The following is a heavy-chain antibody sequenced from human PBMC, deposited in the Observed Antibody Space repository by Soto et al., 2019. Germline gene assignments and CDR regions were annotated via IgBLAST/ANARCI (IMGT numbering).Heavy chain of an antibody. CDR3: ARTMIVVAITPYNWFDP. J-gene: IGHJ5*02. D-gene: IGHD3-22*01. Sequence: SETLSLTCTVSGGSISSGGYYWSWIRQHPGKGLEWIGYIYYSGSTYYNPSLKSRVTISVDTSKNQFSLKLSSVTAADTAVYYCARTMIVVAITPYNWFDPWGQGTLVTVSS. CDR1: GGSISSGGYY. V-gene: IGHV4-31*03. CDR2: IYYSGST.